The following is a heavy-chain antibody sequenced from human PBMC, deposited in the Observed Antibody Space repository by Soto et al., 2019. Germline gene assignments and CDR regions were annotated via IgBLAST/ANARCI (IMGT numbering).Heavy chain of an antibody. CDR1: GGTFGSYA. D-gene: IGHD5-18*01. V-gene: IGHV1-69*13. CDR2: IIPIFGTA. CDR3: ARASPDTAMVRGAHHWYFDL. J-gene: IGHJ2*01. Sequence: GASVKVSCKASGGTFGSYAISWVRQAPGQGLEWMGGIIPIFGTANYAQKFQGRVTITADESTSTAYMELSSLRSEDTAVYYCARASPDTAMVRGAHHWYFDLWGRGTLVTVSS.